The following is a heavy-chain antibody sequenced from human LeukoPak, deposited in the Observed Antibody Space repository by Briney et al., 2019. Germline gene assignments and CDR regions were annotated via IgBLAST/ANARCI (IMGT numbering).Heavy chain of an antibody. CDR1: GFTFSSYW. J-gene: IGHJ4*02. V-gene: IGHV3-74*01. Sequence: GGSLRLSCAASGFTFSSYWMHWVRQAPGKGLVWVSRINSDGSSTRYADSVKGRFTISRDTAKNTLYLQMDSLRAEDTAVYYCGREEGYGGYPGLIDYWGQGTLVTVSS. D-gene: IGHD5-12*01. CDR3: GREEGYGGYPGLIDY. CDR2: INSDGSST.